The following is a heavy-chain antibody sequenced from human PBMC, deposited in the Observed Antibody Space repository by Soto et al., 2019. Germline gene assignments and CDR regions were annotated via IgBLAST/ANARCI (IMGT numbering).Heavy chain of an antibody. V-gene: IGHV2-5*02. Sequence: QITLKESGPTLVKPTQTLTLTCNFSGFSLSTSGVGVGWIRQPPGKALEWLALIYWDDDKRYSPSLKSRLTITKDTSKNQVVLTMTNMDPVDTATYYCAHSSSCGWTKYFDYWGQGALVTVSS. CDR2: IYWDDDK. D-gene: IGHD6-19*01. CDR3: AHSSSCGWTKYFDY. J-gene: IGHJ4*02. CDR1: GFSLSTSGVG.